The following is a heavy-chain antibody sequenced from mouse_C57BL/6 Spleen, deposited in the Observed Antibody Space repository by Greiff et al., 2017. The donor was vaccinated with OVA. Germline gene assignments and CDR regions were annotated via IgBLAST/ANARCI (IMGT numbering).Heavy chain of an antibody. J-gene: IGHJ1*03. CDR3: ARTPTYYSNGYFDV. CDR2: INPNNGGT. V-gene: IGHV1-22*01. Sequence: VQLQQSGPELVKPGASVKMSCTASGYTFTDYNMHWVKQSHGKSLEWIGYINPNNGGTSYNQKFKGKATLTVNKSSSTAYMELRSLTSEDSAVYYCARTPTYYSNGYFDVWGKGTTVTVSS. CDR1: GYTFTDYN. D-gene: IGHD2-5*01.